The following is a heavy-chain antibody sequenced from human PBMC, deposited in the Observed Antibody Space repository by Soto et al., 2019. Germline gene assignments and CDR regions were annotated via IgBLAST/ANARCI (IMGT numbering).Heavy chain of an antibody. CDR1: GGSISSYY. Sequence: QVQLQESGPGLVKPSETLSLTCTVSGGSISSYYWSWIRQPPGKGLEWIGYIYYSGSTNYNPSLKSRVTISVDTSKNQFSLKLSSVTAADTAVYYSARRYSSSFDYWGQGTLVTVSS. CDR2: IYYSGST. V-gene: IGHV4-59*08. CDR3: ARRYSSSFDY. J-gene: IGHJ4*02. D-gene: IGHD6-13*01.